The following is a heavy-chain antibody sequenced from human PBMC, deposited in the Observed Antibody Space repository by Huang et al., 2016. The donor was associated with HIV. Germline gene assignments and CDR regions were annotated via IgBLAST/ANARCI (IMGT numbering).Heavy chain of an antibody. D-gene: IGHD3-3*01. J-gene: IGHJ2*01. V-gene: IGHV4-39*01. CDR1: GGSINTGRYY. CDR2: LYYTGQR. CDR3: ARNHDFWRGRMFAISYFDV. Sequence: QMRFQESGPGLVKPSGTLSLTCNVSGGSINTGRYYWGWIRQPPGKGLEWVGSLYYTGQRQYDPSLKGRLTMSADTSKNQFSLNLSSVTAADTAIYYCARNHDFWRGRMFAISYFDVWGRGTLVTVAS.